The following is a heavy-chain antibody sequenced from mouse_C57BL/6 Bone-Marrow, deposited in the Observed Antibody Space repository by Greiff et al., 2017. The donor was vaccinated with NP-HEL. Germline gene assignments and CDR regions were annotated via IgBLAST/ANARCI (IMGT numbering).Heavy chain of an antibody. CDR2: INPSNGGT. CDR3: AHLYYSNYRVYYAMDY. Sequence: QVQLQQPGTELVKPGASVKLSCKASGYTFTSYWMHWVKQRPGQGLEWIGNINPSNGGTNYNEKFKSKATLTVDKSSSTAYMQLTSLTSEYSAVYYCAHLYYSNYRVYYAMDYWGQGTSVTVSS. CDR1: GYTFTSYW. J-gene: IGHJ4*01. D-gene: IGHD2-5*01. V-gene: IGHV1-53*01.